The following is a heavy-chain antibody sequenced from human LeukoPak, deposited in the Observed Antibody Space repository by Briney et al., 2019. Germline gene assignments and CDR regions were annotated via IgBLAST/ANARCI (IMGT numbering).Heavy chain of an antibody. Sequence: PSETLSLTCTVSGGSISSSSYYWGWIRQPPGKGLEWIGSIYYSGSTYYNPSLKSRVTISVDTSKNQFSLKLSSVTAADTAVYYCARHQYSSGWFRDYYYYMDVWGKGTTVTISS. D-gene: IGHD6-19*01. V-gene: IGHV4-39*01. CDR3: ARHQYSSGWFRDYYYYMDV. CDR1: GGSISSSSYY. CDR2: IYYSGST. J-gene: IGHJ6*03.